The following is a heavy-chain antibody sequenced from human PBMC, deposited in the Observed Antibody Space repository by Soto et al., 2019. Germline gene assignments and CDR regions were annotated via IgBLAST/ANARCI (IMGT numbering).Heavy chain of an antibody. J-gene: IGHJ5*02. CDR2: INPNSGGT. V-gene: IGHV1-2*02. CDR3: ARAGGWSYKNWFDP. CDR1: GYTFTGYY. D-gene: IGHD6-19*01. Sequence: ASLKFSCKSSGYTFTGYYVHWGRQAPGQGLEWMGWINPNSGGTNYAQKFQGRVTMTRDTSISTAYMELSRLRSDDTAVYYCARAGGWSYKNWFDPWGQGTLVTVSS.